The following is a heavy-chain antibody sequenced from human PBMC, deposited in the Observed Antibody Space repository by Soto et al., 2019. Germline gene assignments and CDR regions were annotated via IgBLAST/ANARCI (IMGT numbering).Heavy chain of an antibody. D-gene: IGHD6-13*01. V-gene: IGHV1-18*01. CDR1: GYTFTNYG. CDR2: ISYDNGKT. Sequence: QVQLVQSGAEVKEPGASVKVACKASGYTFTNYGMSWVRQAPGQGLEWMGWISYDNGKTNYAQNFQGRVTMTTDTSTTTAYIELKNLRSDDTAVYYCARDRSNSEYWGQGTLVTVSS. J-gene: IGHJ4*02. CDR3: ARDRSNSEY.